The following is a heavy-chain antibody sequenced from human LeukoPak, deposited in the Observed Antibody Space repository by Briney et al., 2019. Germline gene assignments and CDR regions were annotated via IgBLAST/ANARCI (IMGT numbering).Heavy chain of an antibody. Sequence: ASVKVSCKAPGYTFTGYYMHWVRQAPGQGLEWMGWINPNSGGTNYAQKFQGRVTMTRDTSISTAYMELSGLRSDDTAIYYCAREAVAGTTNFDYWGQGTLVTVSS. J-gene: IGHJ4*02. CDR1: GYTFTGYY. D-gene: IGHD6-19*01. V-gene: IGHV1-2*02. CDR3: AREAVAGTTNFDY. CDR2: INPNSGGT.